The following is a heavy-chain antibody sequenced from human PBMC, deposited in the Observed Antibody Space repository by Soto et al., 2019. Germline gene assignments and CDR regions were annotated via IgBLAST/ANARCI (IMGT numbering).Heavy chain of an antibody. J-gene: IGHJ5*02. CDR1: GFIFTTYT. Sequence: QVPLVQSGGGVVQPGRSLRLSCAASGFIFTTYTMHWVRQAPGKGLEWVAVISYDGSNKYYEDSVKGRFTISRDNSKNTLYLQMNSLRADDTAVYYCARDELNWFDPWGQGTLVTVSS. CDR2: ISYDGSNK. V-gene: IGHV3-30-3*01. D-gene: IGHD1-26*01. CDR3: ARDELNWFDP.